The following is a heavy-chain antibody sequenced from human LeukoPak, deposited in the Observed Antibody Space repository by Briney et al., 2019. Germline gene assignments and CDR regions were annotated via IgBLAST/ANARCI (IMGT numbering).Heavy chain of an antibody. CDR3: ARFLYGSGSQVVFDY. CDR1: GGSISSGGYY. J-gene: IGHJ4*02. CDR2: IYYSGST. V-gene: IGHV4-31*03. D-gene: IGHD3-10*01. Sequence: SQTLSLTCTVSGGSISSGGYYWSWIRQHPGKGLEWIGYIYYSGSTNSNPSLKSRITILVDTSKNQFSLKLSSVTAADTAVYYCARFLYGSGSQVVFDYWGQGTLVTVSS.